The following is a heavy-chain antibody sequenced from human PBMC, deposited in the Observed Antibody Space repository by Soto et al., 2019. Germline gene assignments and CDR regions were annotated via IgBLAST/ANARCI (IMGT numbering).Heavy chain of an antibody. CDR2: ISGSGGST. D-gene: IGHD3-10*01. V-gene: IGHV3-23*01. Sequence: GGSLRLSCAASGFTFSSYAMSWVRQAPGKGLEWVSAISGSGGSTYYADSVKGRFTISRDNSKNTLYLQMNSLRAEDTAVYYCAKIPYGSGSHPTFDYWGQGTLVTVSS. CDR1: GFTFSSYA. CDR3: AKIPYGSGSHPTFDY. J-gene: IGHJ4*02.